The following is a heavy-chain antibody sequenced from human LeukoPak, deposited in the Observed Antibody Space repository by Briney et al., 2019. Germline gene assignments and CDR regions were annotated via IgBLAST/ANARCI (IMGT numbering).Heavy chain of an antibody. D-gene: IGHD3-10*01. CDR2: INHSGST. V-gene: IGHV4-34*01. Sequence: SETLSLTCAVYGGSFSGYYWSWIRQPPGKGLEWIGEINHSGSTNYNPSLKSRVTISVDTSKNQFSLKLSSATAADTAVYYCARDAAGFTMGVWGQGTLVTVSS. CDR1: GGSFSGYY. J-gene: IGHJ4*02. CDR3: ARDAAGFTMGV.